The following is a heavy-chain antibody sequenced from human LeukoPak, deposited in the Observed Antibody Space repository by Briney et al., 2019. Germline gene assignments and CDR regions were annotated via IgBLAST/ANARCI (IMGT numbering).Heavy chain of an antibody. D-gene: IGHD6-13*01. CDR3: AREGSSSWPSDAFEI. J-gene: IGHJ3*02. Sequence: ASVKVSCKASGYAFTGYYMHWVRQAPGQGLEWMGWINPNSGGTNYAQKFQGRVTMTRDTSISTAYMELSRLRSDDTAVYYCAREGSSSWPSDAFEIWGQGTMVTVSS. V-gene: IGHV1-2*02. CDR2: INPNSGGT. CDR1: GYAFTGYY.